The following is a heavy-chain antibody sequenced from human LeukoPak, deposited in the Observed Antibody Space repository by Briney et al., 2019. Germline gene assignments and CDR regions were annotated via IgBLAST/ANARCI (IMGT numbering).Heavy chain of an antibody. J-gene: IGHJ4*02. CDR3: ASYYYDSSGKTFDY. V-gene: IGHV4-34*01. D-gene: IGHD3-22*01. CDR2: INHSGST. Sequence: SETLSLTCAVYGGSFSGYYWSWIRQPPGKGLEWIGEINHSGSTNYNPSLKRRVTISVDTSKTQFSLKLSSVTAADTAVYYCASYYYDSSGKTFDYWGQGTLVTVSS. CDR1: GGSFSGYY.